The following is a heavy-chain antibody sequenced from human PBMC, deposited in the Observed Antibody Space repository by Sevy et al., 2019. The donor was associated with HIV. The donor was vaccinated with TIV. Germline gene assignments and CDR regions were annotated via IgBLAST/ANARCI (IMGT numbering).Heavy chain of an antibody. CDR2: ISAYNGNT. V-gene: IGHV1-18*01. CDR3: ARDSREVLEWLLYSSLLYYYYGMDV. D-gene: IGHD3-3*01. J-gene: IGHJ6*02. Sequence: ASVKVSCKASGYTFTSYGISWVRQAPGQGLEWMGWISAYNGNTNYAQKLQGRVTMTTDTSTSTAYMELRSLRSDDTAVYYCARDSREVLEWLLYSSLLYYYYGMDVWGQGTTVTVSS. CDR1: GYTFTSYG.